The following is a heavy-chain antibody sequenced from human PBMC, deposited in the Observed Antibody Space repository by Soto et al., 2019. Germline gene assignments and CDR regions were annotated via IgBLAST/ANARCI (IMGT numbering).Heavy chain of an antibody. D-gene: IGHD6-13*01. J-gene: IGHJ6*02. CDR3: AKGGTSSWYEYGMDV. CDR1: GFTPTTTP. V-gene: IGHV3-21*01. Sequence: GGSLRLSCAGSGFTPTTTPLSWVRQAPGKGLEWVSSISSSSSYIYYADSVKGRFTISRDNAKNSLYLQMNSLRAEDTAVYYCAKGGTSSWYEYGMDVWGQGTTVTVSS. CDR2: ISSSSSYI.